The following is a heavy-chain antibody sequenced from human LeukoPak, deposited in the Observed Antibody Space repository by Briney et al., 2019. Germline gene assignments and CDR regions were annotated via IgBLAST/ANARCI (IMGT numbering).Heavy chain of an antibody. Sequence: ASVKVSCKASGYSFISYFMHWVRQAPEQGLEWMGIINPSSGSTTYAQKFQGRVTMTRDTSTSTVYMELSSLRSEDTAVYYCARGWGSFDYWGQGTLVTVSS. J-gene: IGHJ4*02. CDR1: GYSFISYF. CDR3: ARGWGSFDY. D-gene: IGHD3-16*01. V-gene: IGHV1-46*01. CDR2: INPSSGST.